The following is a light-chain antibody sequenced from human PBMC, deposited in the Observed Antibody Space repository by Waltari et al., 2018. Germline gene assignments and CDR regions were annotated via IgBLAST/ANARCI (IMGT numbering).Light chain of an antibody. CDR2: GKN. CDR1: SLRSYY. J-gene: IGLJ1*01. CDR3: NSRDSSGNHLEV. Sequence: SSELTQDPAVSVALGQTVRITCQGDSLRSYYASWYQQKTGQAPVLVIYGKNNRPSGIPDRFSGSSSGNTASLTITGAQAEDEADYYCNSRDSSGNHLEVFGTGTKVTVL. V-gene: IGLV3-19*01.